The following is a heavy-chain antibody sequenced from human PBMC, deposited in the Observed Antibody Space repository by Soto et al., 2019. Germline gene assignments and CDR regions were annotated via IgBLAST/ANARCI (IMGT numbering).Heavy chain of an antibody. Sequence: ASVKVSCKASGYTFTSYAMHWVRQAPGQRLEWMGWINAGNGNTKYSQKFQGRVTITRDTSASTAYMELSSLRSEDTAVYYCARGSIMHYDFWSGYYLGTKFPYHFDYWGQGTLVTVSS. D-gene: IGHD3-3*01. CDR1: GYTFTSYA. V-gene: IGHV1-3*01. CDR2: INAGNGNT. CDR3: ARGSIMHYDFWSGYYLGTKFPYHFDY. J-gene: IGHJ4*02.